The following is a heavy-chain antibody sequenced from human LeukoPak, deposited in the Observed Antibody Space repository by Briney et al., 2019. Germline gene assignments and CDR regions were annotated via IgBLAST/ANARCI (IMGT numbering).Heavy chain of an antibody. V-gene: IGHV3-21*04. D-gene: IGHD2-15*01. CDR1: GFTFSSYS. CDR3: ARAGGGWYIWDY. CDR2: ISSSSSYI. J-gene: IGHJ4*02. Sequence: GGSLRLSCAASGFTFSSYSMNWVRQAPGKGLEWVSSISSSSSYIYYADSVKGRFTISRDNAKNSLYLQMNSLRAEDTAVYYCARAGGGWYIWDYWGQGTLVTVSS.